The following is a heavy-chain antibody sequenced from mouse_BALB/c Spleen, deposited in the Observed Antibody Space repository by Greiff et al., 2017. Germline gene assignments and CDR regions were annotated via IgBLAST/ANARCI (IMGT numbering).Heavy chain of an antibody. J-gene: IGHJ1*01. D-gene: IGHD1-2*01. Sequence: EVQLVESGGGLVQPKGSLKLSCAASGFTFNTYAMNWVRQAPGKGLEWVARIRSKSNNYATYYADSVKDRFTISRDDSQSMLYLQMNNLKTEDTAMYYCVRQDPPIHYPSYWYFDVWGAGTTVTVSS. CDR2: IRSKSNNYAT. CDR3: VRQDPPIHYPSYWYFDV. V-gene: IGHV10-1*02. CDR1: GFTFNTYA.